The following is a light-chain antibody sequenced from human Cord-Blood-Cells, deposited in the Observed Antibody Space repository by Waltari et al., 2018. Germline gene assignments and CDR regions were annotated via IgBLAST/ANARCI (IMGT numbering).Light chain of an antibody. CDR3: SSYTSSSTLV. CDR1: SSDDGGYYY. Sequence: QSALTQPASVSGSPGQSITISCTGTSSDDGGYYYVSWYQQHQGKAPKLIIYDVSNRPSGFSNRFSGSKSDNTAPLTISGLRSENEADYYCSSYTSSSTLVFGGGTKLTVL. CDR2: DVS. V-gene: IGLV2-14*01. J-gene: IGLJ2*01.